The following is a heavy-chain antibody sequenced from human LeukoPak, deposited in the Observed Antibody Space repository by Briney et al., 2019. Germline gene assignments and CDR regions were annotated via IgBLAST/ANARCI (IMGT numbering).Heavy chain of an antibody. CDR2: ISAYNGNT. Sequence: GASVKVSCKASGYTFTSYGISWVRQAPGQGLEWMGWISAYNGNTNYAQKLQGRVTMTTDTSTSTAYMELRSLRSDDTAVYYCARDIPGVDSGTQDDAFDIWGQGTMVTVSS. CDR1: GYTFTSYG. V-gene: IGHV1-18*01. CDR3: ARDIPGVDSGTQDDAFDI. J-gene: IGHJ3*02. D-gene: IGHD1-26*01.